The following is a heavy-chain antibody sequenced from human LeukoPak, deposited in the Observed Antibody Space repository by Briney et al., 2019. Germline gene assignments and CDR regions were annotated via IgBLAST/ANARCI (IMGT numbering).Heavy chain of an antibody. CDR2: MNPNSANT. Sequence: ASVKVSCKASGYTFSSYDINWVRQATGQGLEWMGWMNPNSANTGYAQKFQGRVTMTRNNSISTAYMELSSLRSEDTAEYYCARAGKNSFKSGSPVVYDYWGQGTLVTVSS. J-gene: IGHJ4*02. D-gene: IGHD1-26*01. V-gene: IGHV1-8*01. CDR1: GYTFSSYD. CDR3: ARAGKNSFKSGSPVVYDY.